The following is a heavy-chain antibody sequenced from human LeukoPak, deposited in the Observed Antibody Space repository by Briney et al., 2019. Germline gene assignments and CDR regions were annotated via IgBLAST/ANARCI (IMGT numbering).Heavy chain of an antibody. CDR1: GFTFSSYA. J-gene: IGHJ4*02. CDR2: ISGSGGST. CDR3: AKGGCSGGSCYAIGTYYFDY. Sequence: TGGSLRLSCAASGFTFSSYAMNWVRQAPGKGLEWVSAISGSGGSTYYADSVKGRFTISRDNSKNTLYLQMNSLRAEDTAVYYCAKGGCSGGSCYAIGTYYFDYWGQGTLVTVSS. V-gene: IGHV3-23*01. D-gene: IGHD2-15*01.